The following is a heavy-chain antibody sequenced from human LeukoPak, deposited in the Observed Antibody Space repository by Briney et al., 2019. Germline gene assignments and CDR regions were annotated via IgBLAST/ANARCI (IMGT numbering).Heavy chain of an antibody. D-gene: IGHD6-19*01. CDR3: ARDSSGWYRNYYYYMDV. CDR2: IKQDGSEK. V-gene: IGHV3-7*01. Sequence: PGGSLRLSCAASGFTFSSYWMSWVRQAPGKGLEWVANIKQDGSEKYYVDSVKGRFTISRDNAKNSLYLQMNSLRAEDTAVYYCARDSSGWYRNYYYYMDVWGKGTTVTISS. J-gene: IGHJ6*03. CDR1: GFTFSSYW.